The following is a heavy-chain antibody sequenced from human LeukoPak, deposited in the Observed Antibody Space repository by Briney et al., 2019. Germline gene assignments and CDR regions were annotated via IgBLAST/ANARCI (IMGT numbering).Heavy chain of an antibody. D-gene: IGHD5-24*01. V-gene: IGHV1-69*05. CDR2: IIPIFGTA. Sequence: SVKVSCKASGGTFSSCAISWVRQAPGQGLEWMGGIIPIFGTANYAQKFQGRVTITTDGSTRTAYMELSSLRSEDTAVYYCASLEMATISYFDYWGQGTLVTVSS. J-gene: IGHJ4*02. CDR3: ASLEMATISYFDY. CDR1: GGTFSSCA.